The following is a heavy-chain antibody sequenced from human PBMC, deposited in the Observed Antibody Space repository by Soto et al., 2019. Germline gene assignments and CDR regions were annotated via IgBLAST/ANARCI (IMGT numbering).Heavy chain of an antibody. D-gene: IGHD3-10*01. CDR3: ARGGVVRGVISYKNWFDP. CDR2: ISAYNGNT. J-gene: IGHJ5*02. CDR1: GYTFTSYG. V-gene: IGHV1-18*01. Sequence: ASVKVSCKASGYTFTSYGISWVRQAPGQGLEWMGWISAYNGNTNYAQKLQGRVTMTTDTSTSTAYMELRSLRSDDTAVYYCARGGVVRGVISYKNWFDPWGQGTLVTVSS.